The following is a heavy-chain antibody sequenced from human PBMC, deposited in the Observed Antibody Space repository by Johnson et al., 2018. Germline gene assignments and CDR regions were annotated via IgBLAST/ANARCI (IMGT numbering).Heavy chain of an antibody. V-gene: IGHV3-11*04. Sequence: VQLVETGGGLIKPGGSLRLSCAASGFTFSDYYMNWIRQAPGKGLECVSYISNSGTAIYYADSVKGRFTISRDNAINSLYLQMNSLGAEDTAVYYCVRERGCYCYDIWGQGTMVTVSS. CDR1: GFTFSDYY. J-gene: IGHJ3*02. CDR3: VRERGCYCYDI. D-gene: IGHD2-21*01. CDR2: ISNSGTAI.